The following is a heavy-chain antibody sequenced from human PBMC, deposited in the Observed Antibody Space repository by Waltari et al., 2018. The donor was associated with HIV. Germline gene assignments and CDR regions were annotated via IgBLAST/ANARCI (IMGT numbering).Heavy chain of an antibody. D-gene: IGHD3-3*01. Sequence: QVQLQQWGAGLLKPSETLSLTCAVYGGSFSGYSWRWIRQPPGKGLEWIGEINHSGSTNYNPSLKSRVTISVDTSKNQFSLKLSSVTAADTAVYYCARRRYDFWSDWYFDLWGRGTLVTVSS. J-gene: IGHJ2*01. V-gene: IGHV4-34*01. CDR1: GGSFSGYS. CDR3: ARRRYDFWSDWYFDL. CDR2: INHSGST.